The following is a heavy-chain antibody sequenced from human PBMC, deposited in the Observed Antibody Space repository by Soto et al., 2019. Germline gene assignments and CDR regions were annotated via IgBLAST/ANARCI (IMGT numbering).Heavy chain of an antibody. Sequence: GGSLRLSYAASGFTFSTYSMNWVRQAPGKGLEWISYITKSSKTIYYADSVKGRFTISRDNAKNSLYLQMNSLRAEDTAVYYCTRDHGYGYGMDVWGQGTTVTVSS. J-gene: IGHJ6*02. D-gene: IGHD5-12*01. CDR1: GFTFSTYS. CDR2: ITKSSKTI. CDR3: TRDHGYGYGMDV. V-gene: IGHV3-48*01.